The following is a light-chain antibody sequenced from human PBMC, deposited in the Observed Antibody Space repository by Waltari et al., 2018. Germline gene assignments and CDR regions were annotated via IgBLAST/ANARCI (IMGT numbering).Light chain of an antibody. J-gene: IGLJ3*02. CDR3: QTGDFGIWV. CDR1: SGHSSYS. CDR2: VNSDGSH. Sequence: QLMLTQSPSASASLGASVKLTCTLSSGHSSYSIAWHQQHPEKGPRYLMKVNSDGSHITGDGIPGRFSGSSSGTERYLSISSLQSEDEADYYCQTGDFGIWVFGGGTKLTVL. V-gene: IGLV4-69*01.